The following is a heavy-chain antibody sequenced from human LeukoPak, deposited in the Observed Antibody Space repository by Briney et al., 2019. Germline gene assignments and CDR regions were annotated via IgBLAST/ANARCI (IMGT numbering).Heavy chain of an antibody. V-gene: IGHV1-69*04. D-gene: IGHD4-17*01. Sequence: SVKVSCKASGGTFSSYAISWVRQAPGQGLEWMGRIIPILGIASYAQKFQGRVTITADKSTSTAYMELSSLRSEDTAVYYCARDNWGYGDYGYYYGMDVWGQGTTVTVSS. J-gene: IGHJ6*02. CDR3: ARDNWGYGDYGYYYGMDV. CDR2: IIPILGIA. CDR1: GGTFSSYA.